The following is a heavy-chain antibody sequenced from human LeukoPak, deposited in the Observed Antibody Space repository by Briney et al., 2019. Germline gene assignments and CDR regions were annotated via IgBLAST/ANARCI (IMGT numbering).Heavy chain of an antibody. Sequence: GGSLRLSCAASGFTFSSYGMNWVRQAPGKGLEWVSAISGSGVSTYTADSVKGRFTISRDNSKNTLYLQMNSLRAEDTAVYYCAKEGVLRYFDWLPNHWGQGTLVTVSS. V-gene: IGHV3-23*01. CDR1: GFTFSSYG. D-gene: IGHD3-9*01. J-gene: IGHJ5*02. CDR2: ISGSGVST. CDR3: AKEGVLRYFDWLPNH.